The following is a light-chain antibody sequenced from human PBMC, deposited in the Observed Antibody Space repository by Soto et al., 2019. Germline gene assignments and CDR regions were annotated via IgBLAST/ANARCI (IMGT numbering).Light chain of an antibody. CDR1: SSDVGDYNY. Sequence: QSALTQPASVSGSRGQSLTISCTGTSSDVGDYNYVSWYQQHPGKAPKLMIYDVSNRPSGVSNRFSGSKSGNTASLTISGLQAEDEADYYCGSYTSSSTVVFGGGTKLTVL. J-gene: IGLJ2*01. CDR3: GSYTSSSTVV. CDR2: DVS. V-gene: IGLV2-14*01.